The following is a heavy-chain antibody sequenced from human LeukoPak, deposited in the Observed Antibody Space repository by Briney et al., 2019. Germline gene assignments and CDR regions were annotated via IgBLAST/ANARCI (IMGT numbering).Heavy chain of an antibody. CDR2: ISSTSSYI. Sequence: GGSLRLSCAASAFTFSRYTMKWVRQAPGKGLEWVSSISSTSSYISYADSVKGRFTISRDNGENSLYLQMNSLRAEDTAVHYCTTLRKRYTYARDSWGQGTLVTVSS. D-gene: IGHD2-2*01. V-gene: IGHV3-21*01. CDR3: TTLRKRYTYARDS. J-gene: IGHJ4*02. CDR1: AFTFSRYT.